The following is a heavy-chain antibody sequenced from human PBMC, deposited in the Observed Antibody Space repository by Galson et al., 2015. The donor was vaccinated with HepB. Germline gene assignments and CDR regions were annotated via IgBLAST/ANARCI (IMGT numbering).Heavy chain of an antibody. CDR1: GFTFGDYA. D-gene: IGHD5-12*01. Sequence: SLRLSCAASGFTFGDYAMSWVRQAPGKGLEWVGFIRSKAYGGTTEYAASVKGRFTISRDDSKSIAYLQMNSLKTEDTAVYYCTRDSGLRGYSGYDLDWGQGTLVTVSS. J-gene: IGHJ4*02. CDR3: TRDSGLRGYSGYDLD. V-gene: IGHV3-49*04. CDR2: IRSKAYGGTT.